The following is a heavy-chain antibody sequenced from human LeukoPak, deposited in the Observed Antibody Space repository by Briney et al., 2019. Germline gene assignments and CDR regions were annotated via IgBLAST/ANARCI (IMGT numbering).Heavy chain of an antibody. CDR3: ARDLDYYGSGPFGY. D-gene: IGHD3-10*01. CDR2: IIPIFGTA. Sequence: SVKVSCRASGGTFGNYAISWVRQAPGQGLEWMGGIIPIFGTANYAQKFQGRVTITADESTSTAYMELSSLRSEDTAVYYCARDLDYYGSGPFGYWGQGTLVTVSS. CDR1: GGTFGNYA. V-gene: IGHV1-69*13. J-gene: IGHJ4*02.